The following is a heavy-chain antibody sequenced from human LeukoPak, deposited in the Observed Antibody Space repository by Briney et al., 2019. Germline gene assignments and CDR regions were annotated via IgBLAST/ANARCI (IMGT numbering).Heavy chain of an antibody. CDR1: GFTFSSYS. J-gene: IGHJ4*02. Sequence: GGSLRLSCAASGFTFSSYSMKWVRQAPGKGLEWVSSISTTSTYIYYADSVKGRFTISRDNAKNSLYLQMNSLRAEDTALYYCAGERGDYDGSGTDYWGQGTLVTVSS. V-gene: IGHV3-21*01. CDR3: AGERGDYDGSGTDY. CDR2: ISTTSTYI. D-gene: IGHD3-22*01.